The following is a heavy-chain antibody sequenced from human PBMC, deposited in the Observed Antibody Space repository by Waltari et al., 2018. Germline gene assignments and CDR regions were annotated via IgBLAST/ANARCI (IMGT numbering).Heavy chain of an antibody. CDR3: ASQAYYALPHAFDI. Sequence: QVQLQQWGAGLLKPSETLSLTCAVYGGSFSGYYWSWIRQPPGKGLEWIGEINHSGSTNYNPSLKSRVTISVDTSKNQFSLKLSSVTAADTAVYYCASQAYYALPHAFDIWGQGTMVTVSS. CDR1: GGSFSGYY. V-gene: IGHV4-34*01. D-gene: IGHD2-2*01. CDR2: INHSGST. J-gene: IGHJ3*02.